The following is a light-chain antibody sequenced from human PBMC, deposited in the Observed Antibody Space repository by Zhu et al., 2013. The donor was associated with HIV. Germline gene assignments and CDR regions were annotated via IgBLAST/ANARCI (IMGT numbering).Light chain of an antibody. CDR2: DVS. CDR1: SSDVGGYKY. J-gene: IGLJ1*01. Sequence: QSALTQPRSVSGSPGQSVTISCTGTSSDVGGYKYVSWYQQHPGKAPKLMIYDVSQRPSGVPDRFSGSKSGNTASLTISGLQAADEGDYYCSSYAGRYTYVFGTGTKVTVL. CDR3: SSYAGRYTYV. V-gene: IGLV2-11*01.